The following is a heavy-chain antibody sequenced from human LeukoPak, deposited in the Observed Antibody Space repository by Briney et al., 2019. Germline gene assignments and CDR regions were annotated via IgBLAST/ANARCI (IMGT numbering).Heavy chain of an antibody. J-gene: IGHJ4*02. CDR1: GGSISNSGYY. CDR2: VYYSGDS. D-gene: IGHD2-2*01. V-gene: IGHV4-39*01. CDR3: GRHGLQRFDF. Sequence: SETLSLTCPVSGGSISNSGYYWGWVRQPPGKGLEWIWSVYYSGDSYKNPSLQSRLTVFIDKSRNQFSLPLSSVTAADTAVYFCGRHGLQRFDFWGPGIFVIVSS.